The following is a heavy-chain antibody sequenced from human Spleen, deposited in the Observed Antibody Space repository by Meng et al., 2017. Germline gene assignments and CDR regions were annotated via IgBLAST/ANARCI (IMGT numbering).Heavy chain of an antibody. CDR3: AKGYCSGGSCLGVY. CDR2: ISGSGGTT. V-gene: IGHV3-23*01. Sequence: GGSLRLSCAASGFTFSSYAMSWVRQAPGKGLEWVSAISGSGGTTYYADSVKGRFTISRDNSKNTLYLQMNSLRAEDTALYYCAKGYCSGGSCLGVYWGQGTLVTVSS. D-gene: IGHD2-15*01. J-gene: IGHJ4*02. CDR1: GFTFSSYA.